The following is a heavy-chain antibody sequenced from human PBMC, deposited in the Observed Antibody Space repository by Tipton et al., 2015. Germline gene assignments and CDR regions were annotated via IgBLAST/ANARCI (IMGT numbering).Heavy chain of an antibody. Sequence: LRLSCTVSGGSFSDYYWSWIRQPPGKGLEWIGYISYTETSHYNPSLKSRVTISVDTSKDQFSLKLSSVTASDTAVYYCARARGRHGGLFDSWGQGILVTVSS. CDR1: GGSFSDYY. J-gene: IGHJ4*02. D-gene: IGHD4-23*01. CDR2: ISYTETS. V-gene: IGHV4-59*01. CDR3: ARARGRHGGLFDS.